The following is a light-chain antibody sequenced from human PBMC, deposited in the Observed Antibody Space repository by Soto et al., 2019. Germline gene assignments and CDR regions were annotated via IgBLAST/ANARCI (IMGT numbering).Light chain of an antibody. V-gene: IGKV3-20*01. CDR3: QQDGSSPWA. CDR2: GAS. J-gene: IGKJ1*01. CDR1: QSVSSSY. Sequence: EIVLTQSPGNLSLSPGERATLSCRASQSVSSSYLAWYQQKPGQAPRLLIYGASSRATGIPDRFSGSGSGTDFTLTISRLEREDFAVYYCQQDGSSPWAFGQGTKVEIK.